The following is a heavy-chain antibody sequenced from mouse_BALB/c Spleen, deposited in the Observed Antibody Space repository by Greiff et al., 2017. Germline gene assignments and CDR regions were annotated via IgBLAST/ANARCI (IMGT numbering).Heavy chain of an antibody. D-gene: IGHD2-14*01. J-gene: IGHJ4*01. V-gene: IGHV1-9*01. CDR1: GYTFSSYW. Sequence: QVQLQQSGAELMKPGASVKISCKATGYTFSSYWVEWVKQRPGHGLEWIGEILPGSGSTNYNEKFKGKATFTADTSSNTAYMQLSSLTSEDSAVYYCARGGTVPYAMDYWGQGTSVTVSS. CDR3: ARGGTVPYAMDY. CDR2: ILPGSGST.